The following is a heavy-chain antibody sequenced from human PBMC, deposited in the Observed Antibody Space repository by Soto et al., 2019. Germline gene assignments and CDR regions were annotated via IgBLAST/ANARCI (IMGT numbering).Heavy chain of an antibody. V-gene: IGHV4-59*01. CDR3: ARSYSGTFYGYDT. J-gene: IGHJ5*02. CDR2: VFYTGST. Sequence: SETLSLTCTVSGGSISSYHWSWIRQSPGKGLEWIGYVFYTGSTKYNPALKRRVTISVDTSKNQISLKLSSVSAADTGLYYCARSYSGTFYGYDTWGQGILVTVSS. CDR1: GGSISSYH. D-gene: IGHD1-26*01.